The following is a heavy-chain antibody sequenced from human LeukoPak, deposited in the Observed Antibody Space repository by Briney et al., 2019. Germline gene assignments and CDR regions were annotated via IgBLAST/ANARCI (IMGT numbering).Heavy chain of an antibody. V-gene: IGHV1-2*02. CDR3: ARYELKYGAFDI. CDR1: GYTFTGFY. D-gene: IGHD2/OR15-2a*01. J-gene: IGHJ3*02. Sequence: GASVKVSCKASGYTFTGFYMHWVRQAPGQGLEWMGWINPNTGGTDYAQKFQGRVTMTRDTSISTAYMELSRLRSDDTAVYFCARYELKYGAFDIWGQGTMVTVSS. CDR2: INPNTGGT.